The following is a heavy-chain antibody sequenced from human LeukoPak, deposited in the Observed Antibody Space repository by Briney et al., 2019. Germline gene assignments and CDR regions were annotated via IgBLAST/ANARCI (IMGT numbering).Heavy chain of an antibody. J-gene: IGHJ5*02. CDR2: IYYSGST. CDR3: ARDGGGYCSSTSCNWFDP. V-gene: IGHV4-31*03. D-gene: IGHD2-2*01. CDR1: GGSISSGGYY. Sequence: SETLSPTCTVSGGSISSGGYYWSWIRQHPGKGLEWIGYIYYSGSTYYNPSLKSRVTISVDTSKNQFSLKLSSVTAADTAVYYCARDGGGYCSSTSCNWFDPWGQGTLVTVSS.